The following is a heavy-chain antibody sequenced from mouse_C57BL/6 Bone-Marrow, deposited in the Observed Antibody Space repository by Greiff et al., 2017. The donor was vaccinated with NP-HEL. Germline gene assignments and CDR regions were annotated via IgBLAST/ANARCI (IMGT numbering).Heavy chain of an antibody. D-gene: IGHD1-1*01. Sequence: QVQLQQSGAELVRPGASVTLSCKASGYTFTDYEMHWVKQTPVHGLEWIGAIDPETGGTAYNQKFKGKAILTADKSSSTAYMELRSLTSEDSAVDYCTRKLLAWFAYWGQGTLVTVSA. CDR2: IDPETGGT. CDR3: TRKLLAWFAY. V-gene: IGHV1-15*01. CDR1: GYTFTDYE. J-gene: IGHJ3*01.